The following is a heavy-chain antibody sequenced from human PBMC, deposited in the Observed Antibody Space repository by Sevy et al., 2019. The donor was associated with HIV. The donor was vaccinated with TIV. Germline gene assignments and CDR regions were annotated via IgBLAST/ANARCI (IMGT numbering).Heavy chain of an antibody. J-gene: IGHJ4*02. CDR3: AVIDFWSGYLDY. V-gene: IGHV4-59*01. Sequence: SETLSLTCTVSGGSISSYYWSWIRQPPGKGLEWIGYIYYSGSTNYNPSLKSRVTISVDTSKNQFSLKLSSVTAVDTAVYYCAVIDFWSGYLDYWGQGTLVTVSS. CDR1: GGSISSYY. D-gene: IGHD3-3*01. CDR2: IYYSGST.